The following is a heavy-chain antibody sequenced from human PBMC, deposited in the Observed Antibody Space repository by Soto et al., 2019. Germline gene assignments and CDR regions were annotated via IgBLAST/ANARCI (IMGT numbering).Heavy chain of an antibody. Sequence: QVKLVQSGAEVKKPGSSVKVSCKASGGTFSSYAISWVRQAPGQGLEWMGGIIPIFGTANYAQKFQGRVTITADESTSTAYMELSSVRSEYTAVYYCASGPSGQQLPFDYWGQGTLVTVSS. J-gene: IGHJ4*02. CDR2: IIPIFGTA. V-gene: IGHV1-69*01. D-gene: IGHD6-13*01. CDR3: ASGPSGQQLPFDY. CDR1: GGTFSSYA.